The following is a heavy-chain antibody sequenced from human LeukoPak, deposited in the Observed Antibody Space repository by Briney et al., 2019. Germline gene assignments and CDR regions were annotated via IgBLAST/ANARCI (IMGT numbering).Heavy chain of an antibody. CDR2: IYPTGIT. V-gene: IGHV4-31*03. D-gene: IGHD1-26*01. Sequence: SQTLSLTCTVSGGSISSGGYYWSWIRQHPGKGLEWIGYIYPTGITFYSPSLKSRVTISVDTSKNQFSVNLRPVTAADTAVYYCARSPLEAAVGLVDYWGQGTLVTVSS. J-gene: IGHJ4*02. CDR1: GGSISSGGYY. CDR3: ARSPLEAAVGLVDY.